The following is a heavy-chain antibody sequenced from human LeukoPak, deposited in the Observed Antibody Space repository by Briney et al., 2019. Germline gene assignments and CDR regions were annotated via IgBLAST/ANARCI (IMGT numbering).Heavy chain of an antibody. J-gene: IGHJ4*02. CDR1: GYTFTSYD. Sequence: ASVKVSCKASGYTFTSYDINWVRQATGQGLEWIGWMNPNSGNTGYAQKFQGRVTMTRNTSISTAYMELSSLRSEDTAVYYCARGPGLDTAMVTPSDYWGQGTLVTVSS. CDR2: MNPNSGNT. V-gene: IGHV1-8*01. D-gene: IGHD5-18*01. CDR3: ARGPGLDTAMVTPSDY.